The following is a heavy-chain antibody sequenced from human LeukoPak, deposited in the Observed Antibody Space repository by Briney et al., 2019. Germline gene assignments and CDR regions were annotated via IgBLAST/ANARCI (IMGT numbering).Heavy chain of an antibody. Sequence: GGSLRLSCAASGFKFSNYGIHWVRQAPGKGLEWVAVISDDGSNRYYAGSVKGRFTISRDNSKNTMYLQMNSLRAEDTAVYFRAKPGDDSGGYYSWYFDLWGRGTLVSVSS. D-gene: IGHD3-22*01. CDR1: GFKFSNYG. V-gene: IGHV3-33*06. CDR3: AKPGDDSGGYYSWYFDL. CDR2: ISDDGSNR. J-gene: IGHJ2*01.